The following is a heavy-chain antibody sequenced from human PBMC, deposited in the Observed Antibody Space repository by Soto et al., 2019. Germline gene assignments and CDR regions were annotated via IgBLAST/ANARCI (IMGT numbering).Heavy chain of an antibody. Sequence: PGDSLTISCKGSGYRFTSYLISWVRPLPGKGLEWMGRIDPSDSYTNYSPSFQGHVTISADKSISTAYLQWSSLKASDTAMYYCARSQMGIVAAGTDYYGMDVWGQGTTVTVSS. CDR2: IDPSDSYT. J-gene: IGHJ6*02. CDR3: ARSQMGIVAAGTDYYGMDV. D-gene: IGHD6-13*01. V-gene: IGHV5-10-1*01. CDR1: GYRFTSYL.